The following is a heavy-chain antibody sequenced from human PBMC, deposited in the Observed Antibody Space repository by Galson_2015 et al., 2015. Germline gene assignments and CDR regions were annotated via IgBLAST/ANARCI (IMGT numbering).Heavy chain of an antibody. J-gene: IGHJ4*02. D-gene: IGHD3-9*01. V-gene: IGHV3-23*01. CDR1: GFTFSSYA. CDR3: AKHLYYDILTGYYTLGSNGPIDY. CDR2: ISGSGGST. Sequence: SLRLSCAASGFTFSSYAMSWVRQAPGKGLEWVSAISGSGGSTYYADSVKGRFTISRDNSKNTLYLQMNSPRAEDTAVYYCAKHLYYDILTGYYTLGSNGPIDYWGQGTLVTVSS.